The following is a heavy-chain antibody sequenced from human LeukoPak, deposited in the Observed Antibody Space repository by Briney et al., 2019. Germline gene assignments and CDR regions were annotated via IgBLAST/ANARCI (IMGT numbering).Heavy chain of an antibody. V-gene: IGHV3-33*01. D-gene: IGHD2-15*01. CDR2: IWYDGSNK. Sequence: IWYDGSNKYYADSVKGRFTISRDNSKNTLYLQMNSLRAEDTAVYYCARDTVVVAATFDYWGQGTLVTVSS. CDR3: ARDTVVVAATFDY. J-gene: IGHJ4*02.